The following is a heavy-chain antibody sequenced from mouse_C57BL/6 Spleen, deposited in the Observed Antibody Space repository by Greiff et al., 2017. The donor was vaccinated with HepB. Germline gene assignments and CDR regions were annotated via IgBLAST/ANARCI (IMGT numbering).Heavy chain of an antibody. Sequence: QVQLQQPGAELVKPGASVKLSCKASGYTFTSYWMQWVKQRPGQGLEWIGEIDPSDSYTNYNQKFKGKATLTVDTSSSTAYMQLSSLTSEDSAVYYCARSITTVVATEDYRGQGTTLTVSS. J-gene: IGHJ2*01. D-gene: IGHD1-1*01. CDR1: GYTFTSYW. V-gene: IGHV1-50*01. CDR3: ARSITTVVATEDY. CDR2: IDPSDSYT.